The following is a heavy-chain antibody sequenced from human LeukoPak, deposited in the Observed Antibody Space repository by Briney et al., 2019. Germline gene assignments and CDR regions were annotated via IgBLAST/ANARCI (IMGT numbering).Heavy chain of an antibody. Sequence: GGSLRLSCAASGFTFSSYAMSWVRQAPGKGLEWVSAISGSGGSTYYADSVKGRFTISRGNSKNTLYLQMNSLRAEDTAVYYCAKGSIVVVVAGYYFDYWGQGTLVTVSS. CDR2: ISGSGGST. CDR1: GFTFSSYA. V-gene: IGHV3-23*01. D-gene: IGHD2-15*01. J-gene: IGHJ4*02. CDR3: AKGSIVVVVAGYYFDY.